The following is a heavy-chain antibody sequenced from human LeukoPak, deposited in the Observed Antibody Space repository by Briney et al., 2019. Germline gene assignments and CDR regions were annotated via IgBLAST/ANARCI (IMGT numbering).Heavy chain of an antibody. V-gene: IGHV1-2*06. Sequence: GASVKVSCRASGYTFTGYYMHWVRQAPGQGLEWMGRINPNSGGTNYAQKFQGRVTMTRDTSISTAYMELSRLRSDDTAVYYCARINSGYYYYGMDVWGQGTTVTVSS. D-gene: IGHD4-23*01. CDR1: GYTFTGYY. J-gene: IGHJ6*02. CDR2: INPNSGGT. CDR3: ARINSGYYYYGMDV.